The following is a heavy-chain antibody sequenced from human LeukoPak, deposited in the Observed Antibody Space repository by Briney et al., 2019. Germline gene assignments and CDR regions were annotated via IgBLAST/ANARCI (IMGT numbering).Heavy chain of an antibody. V-gene: IGHV4-39*01. CDR1: GGSISSSSYY. Sequence: SETLSLTCTVSGGSISSSSYYWGWIRQPPGKGLEWIGSIYYSGSTYYNPSLKSRVTISVDTSKNQFSLKLSSVTAADTAVYYCAVELEWSRYFDYWGQGTLVTVSS. J-gene: IGHJ4*02. CDR3: AVELEWSRYFDY. CDR2: IYYSGST. D-gene: IGHD3-3*01.